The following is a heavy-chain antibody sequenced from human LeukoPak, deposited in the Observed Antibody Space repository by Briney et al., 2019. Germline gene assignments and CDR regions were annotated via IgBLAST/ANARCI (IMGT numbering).Heavy chain of an antibody. D-gene: IGHD3-3*01. CDR3: ARGPSHFGATIFGVVPLRDYYYMDV. V-gene: IGHV4-61*02. CDR2: IYTSGST. J-gene: IGHJ6*03. Sequence: PSQTLSLTCTVSGGSISSGSYYWSWIRQPAGKGLEWIGRIYTSGSTNYNPSLKSRVTISVDTSKNQFSLKLSSVTAADTAVYYCARGPSHFGATIFGVVPLRDYYYMDVWGKGTTVTVSS. CDR1: GGSISSGSYY.